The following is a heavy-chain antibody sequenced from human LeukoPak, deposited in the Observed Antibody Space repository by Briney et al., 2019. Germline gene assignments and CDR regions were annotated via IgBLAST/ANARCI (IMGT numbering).Heavy chain of an antibody. V-gene: IGHV3-21*01. CDR1: GFTFSTYS. CDR3: ARGSGVTMIVDSFDY. Sequence: GGSQRLSCAASGFTFSTYSMNWVRQAPGKGLEWVSSISTSSIYIYYANSLKGRFTISRDNAKNSLYLQMISLGAEDTAVYFCARGSGVTMIVDSFDYWGQGTLVTVSS. J-gene: IGHJ4*02. D-gene: IGHD3-22*01. CDR2: ISTSSIYI.